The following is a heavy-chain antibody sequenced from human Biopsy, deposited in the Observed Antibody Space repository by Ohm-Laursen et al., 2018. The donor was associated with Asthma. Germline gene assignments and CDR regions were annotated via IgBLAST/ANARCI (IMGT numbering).Heavy chain of an antibody. Sequence: SLRLSCTASGFTVSRDHMFWVRQAPGKGLEWVSVIYSGGTSHAADSVRGRFTISRDYSKNTLYLQMHSLRAEDTAVYYCARGDSSNWSHYYFDYWGQGTLVTVSS. J-gene: IGHJ4*02. D-gene: IGHD3-22*01. CDR2: IYSGGTS. V-gene: IGHV3-53*01. CDR1: GFTVSRDH. CDR3: ARGDSSNWSHYYFDY.